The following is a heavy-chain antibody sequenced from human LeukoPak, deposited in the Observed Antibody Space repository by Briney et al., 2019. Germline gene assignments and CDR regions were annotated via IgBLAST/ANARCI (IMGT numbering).Heavy chain of an antibody. J-gene: IGHJ3*02. Sequence: GESLKISCKSSGYSFTSQWIGRVRQMPGKGLEWMAIIYPGDSDTRYSPSFQGQVTISADKSISTAYLHWSSLKASDTAIYYCARSVTDAFDIWGQGTMVTVSS. D-gene: IGHD4-11*01. CDR2: IYPGDSDT. CDR3: ARSVTDAFDI. CDR1: GYSFTSQW. V-gene: IGHV5-51*01.